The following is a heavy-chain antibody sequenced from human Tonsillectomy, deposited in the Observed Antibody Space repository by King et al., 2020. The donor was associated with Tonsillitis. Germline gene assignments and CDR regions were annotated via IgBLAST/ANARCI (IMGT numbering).Heavy chain of an antibody. V-gene: IGHV4-4*07. D-gene: IGHD3-3*01. CDR2: IYTSRST. Sequence: VQLQESGPGLVKPSEALSLTCTVSGGSISGYYWSWIRQPAGKGLEWIGRIYTSRSTNYNPPLKSRVTMSVDTSKNQFSLKLSSVTAADTAVYYCARSDFWSGYYNFWGQGTLVTVSS. J-gene: IGHJ4*02. CDR1: GGSISGYY. CDR3: ARSDFWSGYYNF.